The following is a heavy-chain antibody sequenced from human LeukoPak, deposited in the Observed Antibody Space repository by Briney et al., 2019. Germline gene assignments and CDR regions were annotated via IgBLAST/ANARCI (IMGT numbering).Heavy chain of an antibody. CDR2: ISSSSSYI. CDR1: GFTFSSYS. J-gene: IGHJ4*02. CDR3: ARDHQGVLQFDY. V-gene: IGHV3-21*01. Sequence: KPGGSLRLSCAASGFTFSSYSMNWVRQAPGKGLEWVSSISSSSSYIYYADSVKGRFTISRDNAKNSLYLQMNSLRAEDTAVYYCARDHQGVLQFDYWGQGTLVTVSS. D-gene: IGHD3-16*01.